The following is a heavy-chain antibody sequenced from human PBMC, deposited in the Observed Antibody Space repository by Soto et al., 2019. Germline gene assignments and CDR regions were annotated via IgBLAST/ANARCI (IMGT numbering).Heavy chain of an antibody. D-gene: IGHD3-9*01. Sequence: PGGSLRLSCAASDFSFSAYAMHWIRQAPGKGLEWLAVISFDGNIIQYADSVKGRFIISRDNSKNTLYLQMDSLRGDDTAVYYCARTFDTITYYFDYWGQGTLVT. J-gene: IGHJ4*02. CDR2: ISFDGNII. V-gene: IGHV3-30-3*01. CDR3: ARTFDTITYYFDY. CDR1: DFSFSAYA.